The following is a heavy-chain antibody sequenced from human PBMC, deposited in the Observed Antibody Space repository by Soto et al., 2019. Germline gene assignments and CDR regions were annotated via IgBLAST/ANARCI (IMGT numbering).Heavy chain of an antibody. D-gene: IGHD5-18*01. J-gene: IGHJ4*02. V-gene: IGHV3-33*01. CDR1: GFTFSSYA. CDR3: AGGYGGS. Sequence: QVQLVESGGGVVQPGRSLRLSCAASGFTFSSYAIHWVRQAPGKGLEWVAVIWYDGSNNRYADSVKGRFTISRDNSKNMAYLQMNRLRAEDRAVYYCAGGYGGSWGQGSLVTVSS. CDR2: IWYDGSNN.